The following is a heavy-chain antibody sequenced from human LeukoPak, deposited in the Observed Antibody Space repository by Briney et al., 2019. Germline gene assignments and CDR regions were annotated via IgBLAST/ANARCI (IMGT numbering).Heavy chain of an antibody. J-gene: IGHJ4*02. CDR2: ISSSSSYI. CDR1: GFTFSSYE. Sequence: GGSLRLSCAASGFTFSSYEMNWVRQAPGKGLEWVSSISSSSSYIYYADSVKGRFTISRDNAKNSLYLQMNSLRAEDTAVYYCARDHGRYFDYWGQGTLVTVSS. CDR3: ARDHGRYFDY. V-gene: IGHV3-21*01.